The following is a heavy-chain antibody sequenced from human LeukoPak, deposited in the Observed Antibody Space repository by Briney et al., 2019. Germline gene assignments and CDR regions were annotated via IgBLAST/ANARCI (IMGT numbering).Heavy chain of an antibody. Sequence: PGGSLRLSCAASGFTFSSYSMNWVRQAPGKGLEWVSSISSSSSYIYYADSVKGRFTISRDNAKNSLYLQMNSLRAEDTAVYYCARVRVVAAPSDGMDVWGQGTTVTVSS. CDR3: ARVRVVAAPSDGMDV. V-gene: IGHV3-21*01. CDR2: ISSSSSYI. CDR1: GFTFSSYS. J-gene: IGHJ6*02. D-gene: IGHD2-15*01.